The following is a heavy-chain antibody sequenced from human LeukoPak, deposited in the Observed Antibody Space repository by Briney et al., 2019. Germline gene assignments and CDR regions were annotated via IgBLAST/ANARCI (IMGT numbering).Heavy chain of an antibody. V-gene: IGHV1-3*01. CDR2: INAGNGNT. J-gene: IGHJ4*02. CDR1: GYTFTSYA. CDR3: ARARDSSSWYYFDY. Sequence: ASVKVSCKASGYTFTSYAVHWVRQAPGQRLEWMGWINAGNGNTKYSQKFQGRVTITRNTSISTAYMELSSLRSDDTAVYYCARARDSSSWYYFDYWGQGTLVTVSS. D-gene: IGHD6-13*01.